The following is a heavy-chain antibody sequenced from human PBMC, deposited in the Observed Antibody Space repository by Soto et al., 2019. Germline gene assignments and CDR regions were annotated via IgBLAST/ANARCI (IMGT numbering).Heavy chain of an antibody. CDR3: ASSVFYSGFLDP. V-gene: IGHV3-53*01. J-gene: IGHJ5*02. CDR2: IYSGGSA. Sequence: AVPLLLFSLTSGLTVRTVHMSWMRQATGGGLEWLAAIYSGGSAYYADSVKGRFTISRDSSKNTLYLQMNSLRVDDTAVYYCASSVFYSGFLDPWGQGALVTVSS. CDR1: GLTVRTVH. D-gene: IGHD3-10*01.